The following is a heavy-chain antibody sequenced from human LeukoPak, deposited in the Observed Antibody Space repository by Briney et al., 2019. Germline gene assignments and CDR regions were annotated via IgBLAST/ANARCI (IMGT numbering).Heavy chain of an antibody. J-gene: IGHJ4*02. V-gene: IGHV4-39*01. D-gene: IGHD2/OR15-2a*01. CDR1: GGSISGSSYY. CDR2: IYYSGST. CDR3: ARSVAGGYFPFDY. Sequence: PSETLSLTCTVSGGSISGSSYYWGWIRQPPGKGLEWIGSIYYSGSTYYNPSLKSRVTISVDTSKNQFSLKLSSVTAADTAVYYCARSVAGGYFPFDYWGQGTLVTVSS.